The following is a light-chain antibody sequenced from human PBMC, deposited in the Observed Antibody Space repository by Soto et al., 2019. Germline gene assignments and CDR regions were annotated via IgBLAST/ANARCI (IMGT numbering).Light chain of an antibody. V-gene: IGLV1-47*01. CDR3: AAWDDSLSGVV. J-gene: IGLJ3*02. Sequence: QSVLTQPPSASGTPGQRVTISCSGSSSNVGSNYVYWYQQVPGTAPILLMHWDGQRPSGVPDRFSGSKSGTSASLAISGLLSEDEADYYCAAWDDSLSGVVFGGGTKLTVL. CDR2: WDG. CDR1: SSNVGSNY.